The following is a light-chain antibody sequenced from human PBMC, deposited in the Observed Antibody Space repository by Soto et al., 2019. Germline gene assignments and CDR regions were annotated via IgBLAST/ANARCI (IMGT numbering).Light chain of an antibody. CDR3: QQRGSWPAT. J-gene: IGKJ3*01. CDR2: DAS. Sequence: SVQTPAPRSLSISPRSRSTIYFRASESVRHYVAWYQQKPAQAPRLLIYDASYRAPGIPARFSGSGSGTDFTLTISSLEAEDSAVYYCQQRGSWPATFGPGTKVDIK. V-gene: IGKV3-11*01. CDR1: ESVRHY.